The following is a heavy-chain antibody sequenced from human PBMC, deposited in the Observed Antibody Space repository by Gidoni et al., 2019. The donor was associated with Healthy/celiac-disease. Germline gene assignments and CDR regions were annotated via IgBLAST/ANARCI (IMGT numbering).Heavy chain of an antibody. Sequence: HVQLVQSGAAATEPGSSVKVPCQASERTFSSYAISWVRQAPGQGLEWMGGIIPIFGTANYEQKFQGRVTITADKSTSTAYMELSSLRSEDTAVYYCARDPVSTKPHRWFDPWGQGTLVTVSS. CDR1: ERTFSSYA. V-gene: IGHV1-69*06. CDR3: ARDPVSTKPHRWFDP. CDR2: IIPIFGTA. J-gene: IGHJ5*02. D-gene: IGHD4-4*01.